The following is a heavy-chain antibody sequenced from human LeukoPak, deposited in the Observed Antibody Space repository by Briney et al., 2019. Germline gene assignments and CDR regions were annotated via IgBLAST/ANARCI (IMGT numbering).Heavy chain of an antibody. CDR2: VYYNGAT. D-gene: IGHD2-2*01. J-gene: IGHJ6*03. Sequence: SETLSLTCTASISTYYWSWIRQPPGKGLEWIGYVYYNGATNYNPSLKSRVTISVETSKNQFSLKLNSVTAADTAVYYCARTVPELRCSSTSCSVYYYYYIDVWGKGTTVTVSS. CDR3: ARTVPELRCSSTSCSVYYYYYIDV. V-gene: IGHV4-59*08. CDR1: ISTYY.